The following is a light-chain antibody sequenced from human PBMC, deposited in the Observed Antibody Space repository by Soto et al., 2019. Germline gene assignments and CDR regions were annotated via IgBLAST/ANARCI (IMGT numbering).Light chain of an antibody. CDR1: ESVSSN. J-gene: IGKJ4*01. CDR2: GAS. V-gene: IGKV3-15*01. CDR3: QQYNNWLT. Sequence: EIGMTQSPATLSVSPEERATLSCRASESVSSNLAWYQQKPGQAPRLLIYGASTRATGIPARFSGSGSGTEFTLTISSLQSEDFALYYCQQYNNWLTFGGGTKVEIK.